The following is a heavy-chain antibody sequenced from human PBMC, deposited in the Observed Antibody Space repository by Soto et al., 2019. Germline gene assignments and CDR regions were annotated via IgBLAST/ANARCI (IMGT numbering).Heavy chain of an antibody. CDR1: GFIFSDYA. Sequence: GGSLRLSCVASGFIFSDYAMTWVRQAPGKGLQWVATISASGGNIEYADSLKGRFTISRDNSKNSVYLQLSGLTADDTAVHYCAKVAGGLGYFDLWGRGTLVTVSS. CDR2: ISASGGNI. D-gene: IGHD3-16*01. V-gene: IGHV3-23*01. CDR3: AKVAGGLGYFDL. J-gene: IGHJ2*01.